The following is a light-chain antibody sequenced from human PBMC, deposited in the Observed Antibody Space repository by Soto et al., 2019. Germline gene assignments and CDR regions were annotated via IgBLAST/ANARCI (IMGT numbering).Light chain of an antibody. CDR3: QQYNYWPQT. Sequence: EIVMTQSPATLSVSPGERATLSCRANQSVASDFAWYQKKPGQAPTLLIYDASTRASGVPARFSGRGSGTECTLTISSLQSEDFAVYYCQQYNYWPQTFGQGTKVDIK. V-gene: IGKV3-15*01. CDR2: DAS. J-gene: IGKJ1*01. CDR1: QSVASD.